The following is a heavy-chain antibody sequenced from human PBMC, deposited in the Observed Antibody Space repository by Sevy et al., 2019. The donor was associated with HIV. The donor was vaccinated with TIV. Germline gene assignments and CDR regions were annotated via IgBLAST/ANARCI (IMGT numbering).Heavy chain of an antibody. CDR2: INPNSDVT. J-gene: IGHJ4*01. V-gene: IGHV1-2*02. CDR1: GYRFTDYY. Sequence: ASVKVSCETSGYRFTDYYIHWVRQAPGQGLEWMGGINPNSDVTKSAKKFQDRVIMTKDTSISAVYMELRGLTFDDSAVYYCAGDQEFCSTATGYSGLDHWGHGSLVTVSS. CDR3: AGDQEFCSTATGYSGLDH. D-gene: IGHD1-26*01.